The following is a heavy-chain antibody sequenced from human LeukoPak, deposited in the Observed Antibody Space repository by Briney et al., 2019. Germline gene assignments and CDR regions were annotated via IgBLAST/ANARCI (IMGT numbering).Heavy chain of an antibody. Sequence: GGSLRLSCAASGYTFTSYYMHWVRQAPGQGLEWMGIINPSGGSTSYAQKFQGRVTMTRDTSTSTVYMELSSLRSEDTAVYYCAREENKGLLLLDYWGQGTLVTVSS. D-gene: IGHD3-22*01. CDR2: INPSGGST. CDR1: GYTFTSYY. CDR3: AREENKGLLLLDY. V-gene: IGHV1-46*01. J-gene: IGHJ4*02.